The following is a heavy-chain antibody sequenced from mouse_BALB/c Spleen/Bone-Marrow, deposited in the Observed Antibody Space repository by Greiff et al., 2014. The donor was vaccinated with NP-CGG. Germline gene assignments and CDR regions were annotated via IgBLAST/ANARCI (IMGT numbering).Heavy chain of an antibody. CDR3: AKYGTPAY. CDR2: IWGDGST. V-gene: IGHV2-3*01. Sequence: QVQLQQPGPGLVAPSQSLSITCTVSGFSLTNYGVSWVRQPPGKGLEWLGVIWGDGSTNYHSALISRLSISKDNSKSQVFLKLNSLQTDDTATYYCAKYGTPAYWGQGTLVTVSA. J-gene: IGHJ3*01. D-gene: IGHD1-1*01. CDR1: GFSLTNYG.